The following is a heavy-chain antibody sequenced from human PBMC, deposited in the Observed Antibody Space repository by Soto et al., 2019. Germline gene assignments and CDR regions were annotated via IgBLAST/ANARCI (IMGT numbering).Heavy chain of an antibody. J-gene: IGHJ5*02. Sequence: QVQLVQSGAEVKKPGSSVKVSCKASGGTFSSYAISWVRQAPGQGLEWMGGSIPIFGTANYAQKFQGRVTITADESTSTAYMELSSLSSEDTAVYYCARSSRPTTGPRSRYNWFDPWGQGTLVTVSS. CDR3: ARSSRPTTGPRSRYNWFDP. D-gene: IGHD1-1*01. V-gene: IGHV1-69*12. CDR2: SIPIFGTA. CDR1: GGTFSSYA.